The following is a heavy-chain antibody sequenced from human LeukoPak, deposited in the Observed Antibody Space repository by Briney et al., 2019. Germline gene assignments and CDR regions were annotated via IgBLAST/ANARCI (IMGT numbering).Heavy chain of an antibody. CDR3: ARGRRWLQLLFDY. Sequence: ASVKVSCKASGYTFTSYDINWVRQATGQGLEWMGWMNPNSGNTGYAQKFQGRVTITGNTSISTAYMELSSLRSEDTAVYYCARGRRWLQLLFDYWGQGTLVTVSS. CDR1: GYTFTSYD. CDR2: MNPNSGNT. V-gene: IGHV1-8*03. J-gene: IGHJ4*02. D-gene: IGHD5-24*01.